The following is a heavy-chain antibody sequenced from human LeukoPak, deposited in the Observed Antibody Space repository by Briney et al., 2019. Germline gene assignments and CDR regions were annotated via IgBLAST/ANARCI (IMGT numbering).Heavy chain of an antibody. CDR3: AKGVRYLDWWILDY. J-gene: IGHJ4*02. CDR2: ISGSDYA. CDR1: GFTFSNYA. Sequence: GSLRLSCAASGFTFSNYAMGWVRQAPGKGLELVSGISGSDYAYYTDSVKGRFTISRDNSKNTLYLQMNTLRAEDTAVYYCAKGVRYLDWWILDYWGQGTLVPVSS. D-gene: IGHD3-9*01. V-gene: IGHV3-23*01.